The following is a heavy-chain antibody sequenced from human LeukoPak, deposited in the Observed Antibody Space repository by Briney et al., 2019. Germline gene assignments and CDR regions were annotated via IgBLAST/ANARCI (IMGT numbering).Heavy chain of an antibody. Sequence: GGSLRLSCAGSGFTFSNFAMTWVRQAPGKGLEWVSSISSSRLTTYYTDSVKGRFTISRDNSKNTIYLQMNSLRAEDTAVYYCSKDPNGDYVGAFDTWGQGVLVTVSS. V-gene: IGHV3-23*01. D-gene: IGHD4-17*01. CDR2: ISSSRLTT. CDR3: SKDPNGDYVGAFDT. J-gene: IGHJ5*02. CDR1: GFTFSNFA.